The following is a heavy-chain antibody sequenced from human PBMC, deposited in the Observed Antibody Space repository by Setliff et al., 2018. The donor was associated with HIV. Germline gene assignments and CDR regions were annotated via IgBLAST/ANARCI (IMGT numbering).Heavy chain of an antibody. CDR2: MNPYSGHA. V-gene: IGHV1-8*01. Sequence: GASVKVSCKASGYTFTNYDINWVRQAPGRGLEWMGWMNPYSGHAGYAQKLQGRVTMTRNTSISTAYMELSSLTSEDTAFYYCARFYGSGSYLQDYYFDLWGRGTLVTVSS. CDR3: ARFYGSGSYLQDYYFDL. D-gene: IGHD3-10*01. CDR1: GYTFTNYD. J-gene: IGHJ2*01.